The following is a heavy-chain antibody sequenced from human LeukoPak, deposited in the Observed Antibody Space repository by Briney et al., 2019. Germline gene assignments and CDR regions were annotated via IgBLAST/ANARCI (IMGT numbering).Heavy chain of an antibody. CDR1: GLSFSSFA. Sequence: GGSLRLSCAASGLSFSSFAMSWVRQGPARGLEWVSTIGGSGDKTFYADSVKGRFTISRDNSKNMLHLQMSSLTGEDTALYYCVRRGDASSGWGDHDYWGQGALVTVSS. J-gene: IGHJ4*02. D-gene: IGHD6-19*01. CDR2: IGGSGDKT. CDR3: VRRGDASSGWGDHDY. V-gene: IGHV3-23*01.